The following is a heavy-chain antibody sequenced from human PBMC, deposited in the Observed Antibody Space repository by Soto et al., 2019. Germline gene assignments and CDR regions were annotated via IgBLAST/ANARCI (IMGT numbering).Heavy chain of an antibody. Sequence: LRLSCAVAGYTFGNHWMHWVRQAPGKGLEWVSRMNSDGSIINYADSVEGRFTVSRDNAKNTLYLQMNSLRVEDTAVYYCAAAEVDYWGPGTLVTVSS. CDR1: GYTFGNHW. V-gene: IGHV3-74*01. D-gene: IGHD6-25*01. CDR2: MNSDGSII. CDR3: AAAEVDY. J-gene: IGHJ4*02.